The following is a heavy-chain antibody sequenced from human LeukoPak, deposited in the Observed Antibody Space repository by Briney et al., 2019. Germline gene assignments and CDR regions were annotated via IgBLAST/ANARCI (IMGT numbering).Heavy chain of an antibody. D-gene: IGHD2-21*02. CDR3: ARPYCGGDCYLNYFDY. CDR2: INPNSGGT. CDR1: GYTFTGYY. Sequence: ASVKVSCKASGYTFTGYYMHWARQAPGQGLEWMGWINPNSGGTNYAQKFQGRVTMTRDTSISTAYMELSRLRSDDTAVYYCARPYCGGDCYLNYFDYWGQGTLVTVSS. J-gene: IGHJ4*02. V-gene: IGHV1-2*02.